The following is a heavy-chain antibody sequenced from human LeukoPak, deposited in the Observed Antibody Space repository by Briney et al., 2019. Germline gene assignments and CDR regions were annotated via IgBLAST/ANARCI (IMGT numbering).Heavy chain of an antibody. D-gene: IGHD6-13*01. CDR3: AKRESSSSWYNYFDY. Sequence: PGGSLRLSCAASGFTFSSYAMSWVRQAPGKGLEWVSAISPSADSTSYADSVKGRFAISRDNSKNAVYLQMDSLRAEDTAVYYCAKRESSSSWYNYFDYWGQGTLVTVSS. CDR2: ISPSADST. CDR1: GFTFSSYA. V-gene: IGHV3-23*01. J-gene: IGHJ4*02.